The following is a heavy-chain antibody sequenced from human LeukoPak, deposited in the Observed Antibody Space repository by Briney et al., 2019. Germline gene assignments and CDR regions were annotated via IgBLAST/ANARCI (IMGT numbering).Heavy chain of an antibody. CDR1: GYTFTGYY. J-gene: IGHJ4*02. D-gene: IGHD3-16*01. V-gene: IGHV1-2*02. CDR2: INPNSGGT. Sequence: ASVKVSCKASGYTFTGYYMHWVRQAPGQGLEWMGWINPNSGGTNYAQKFQGRVTMTRDTSISTAYMEVSRLRSDDTAVYYCAISPGVMITLGGAPATDYFDYWGQGTLVTVSS. CDR3: AISPGVMITLGGAPATDYFDY.